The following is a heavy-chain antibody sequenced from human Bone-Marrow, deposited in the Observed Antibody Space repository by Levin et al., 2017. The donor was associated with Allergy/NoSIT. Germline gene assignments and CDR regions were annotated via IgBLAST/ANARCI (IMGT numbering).Heavy chain of an antibody. CDR1: GFTFSDYY. CDR2: ISSSSSYT. Sequence: GESLKISCAASGFTFSDYYMSWIRQAPGKGLEWVSYISSSSSYTNYADSVKGRFTISRDNAKNSLYLQMNSLRAEDTAVYYCARDPEIAAAGRGWFDPWGQGTLVTVSS. V-gene: IGHV3-11*05. J-gene: IGHJ5*02. CDR3: ARDPEIAAAGRGWFDP. D-gene: IGHD6-13*01.